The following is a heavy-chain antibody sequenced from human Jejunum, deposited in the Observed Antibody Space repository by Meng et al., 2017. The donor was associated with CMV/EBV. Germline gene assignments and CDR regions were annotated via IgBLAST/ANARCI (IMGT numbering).Heavy chain of an antibody. CDR3: ARSSYFYSRSYFLDY. V-gene: IGHV3-33*01. J-gene: IGHJ4*02. CDR1: GFIFRNYG. D-gene: IGHD3-10*01. CDR2: IWYDGSNK. Sequence: GFIFRNYGIHWVRQDPGKGLEWLTIIWYDGSNKYYADSVKGRFTISRDNSNDMAFLEMNNLSAEDTAIYFCARSSYFYSRSYFLDYWGQGTVVTVSS.